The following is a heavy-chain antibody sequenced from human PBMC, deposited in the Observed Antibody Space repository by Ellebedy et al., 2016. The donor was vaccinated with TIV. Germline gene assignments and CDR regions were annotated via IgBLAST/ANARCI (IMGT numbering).Heavy chain of an antibody. CDR1: GFSFRNYW. V-gene: IGHV3-7*01. CDR3: ARDMAWGNERVNDAFDI. Sequence: GESLKISCAASGFSFRNYWMTWVRQAPGKGLEWVANINQDATKTFYVDSVEGRFTISRDNAKNSLFLQMNSLGVEDTAVYFCARDMAWGNERVNDAFDIWGHGTLVTVSA. CDR2: INQDATKT. D-gene: IGHD7-27*01. J-gene: IGHJ3*02.